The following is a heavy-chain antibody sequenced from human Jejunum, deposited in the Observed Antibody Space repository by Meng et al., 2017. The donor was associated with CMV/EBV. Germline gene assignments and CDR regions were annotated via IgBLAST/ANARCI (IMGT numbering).Heavy chain of an antibody. V-gene: IGHV3-74*03. J-gene: IGHJ3*02. CDR3: AREGRFSHHGASDT. Sequence: GFTFSSYWMHWIRQAPGKGLVWVSRISTDGSTITYADSVKGRFTISRDNAKSTLYLQMNSLRAEDTAVYYCAREGRFSHHGASDTWGRGTTVTVSS. CDR2: ISTDGSTI. D-gene: IGHD1-14*01. CDR1: GFTFSSYW.